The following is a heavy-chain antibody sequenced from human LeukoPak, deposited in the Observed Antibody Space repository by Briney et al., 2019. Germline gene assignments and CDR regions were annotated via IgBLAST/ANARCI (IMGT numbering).Heavy chain of an antibody. V-gene: IGHV2-5*02. J-gene: IGHJ4*02. Sequence: SGPTLVNPTQTLTLTCTFSGFSLSTYGVGVGWIRQPPGKALECLALIYWDDDKRYSPSLKNRLTITKDTSKNQVVLTMTNMDPVDTATYYCAHRRGGRNWNDASFDYWGQGTLVTISS. CDR3: AHRRGGRNWNDASFDY. D-gene: IGHD1-1*01. CDR1: GFSLSTYGVG. CDR2: IYWDDDK.